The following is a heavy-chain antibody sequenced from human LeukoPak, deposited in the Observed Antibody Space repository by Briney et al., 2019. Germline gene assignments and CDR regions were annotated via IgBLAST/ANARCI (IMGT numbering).Heavy chain of an antibody. D-gene: IGHD3-9*01. CDR1: GGSISSYY. Sequence: PSETLSLTCTVSGGSISSYYWSWIRQPPGKGLEWNGYIYYSGSTNYNPSLKSRVTISVDTSKNQFSLKLSSVTAADTAVYYCASQGYFDWLFSGGSYYYYGMDVWGQGTTVTVSS. CDR2: IYYSGST. V-gene: IGHV4-59*08. CDR3: ASQGYFDWLFSGGSYYYYGMDV. J-gene: IGHJ6*02.